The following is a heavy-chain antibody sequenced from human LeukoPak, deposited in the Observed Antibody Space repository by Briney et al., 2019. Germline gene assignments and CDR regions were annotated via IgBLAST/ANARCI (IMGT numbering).Heavy chain of an antibody. CDR3: ARDWWGPDRTPAANWFNP. D-gene: IGHD2-21*02. V-gene: IGHV1-2*06. Sequence: ASVKVSCKASGFPLTAYYIHWVRQAPGQGLEWMGRINPNSGGSKFAQRFRGRVTLTWDTSIATVYMHLSRLTSDDTAIYYCARDWWGPDRTPAANWFNPWGQGTLVTVPS. CDR1: GFPLTAYY. CDR2: INPNSGGS. J-gene: IGHJ5*02.